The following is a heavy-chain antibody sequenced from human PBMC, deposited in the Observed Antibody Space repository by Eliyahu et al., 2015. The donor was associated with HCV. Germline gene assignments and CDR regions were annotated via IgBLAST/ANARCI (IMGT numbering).Heavy chain of an antibody. J-gene: IGHJ5*02. CDR3: TRDLGSGYINNWFDP. CDR2: INPSGGIT. D-gene: IGHD3-3*01. Sequence: KXPGASVKISCKASGYTFTNYYXHWVRQAPGQGLQWMGIINPSGGITTYAQKFQGRVTMTRDTSTSTVYMELSGLRSDDTAVYYCTRDLGSGYINNWFDPWGQGTLVTVSS. V-gene: IGHV1-46*03. CDR1: GYTFTNYY.